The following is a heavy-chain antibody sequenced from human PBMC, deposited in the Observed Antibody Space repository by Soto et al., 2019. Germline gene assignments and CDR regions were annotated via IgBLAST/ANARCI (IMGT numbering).Heavy chain of an antibody. CDR3: ARVPYYYDTRGYGY. Sequence: QVQLVESGGGLVKPGGSLRLSCAASGFTFSDYYMNWIRQAPGKGLEWVSHISSSGSNIYYAGSVKGRFTISRDNAKNSLYLQMNSLRAEDTAVDYCARVPYYYDTRGYGYWGQGTLVTVSS. CDR1: GFTFSDYY. J-gene: IGHJ4*02. CDR2: ISSSGSNI. V-gene: IGHV3-11*01. D-gene: IGHD3-22*01.